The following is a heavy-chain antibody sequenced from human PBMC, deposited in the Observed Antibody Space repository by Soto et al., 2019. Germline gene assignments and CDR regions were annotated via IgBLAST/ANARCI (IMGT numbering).Heavy chain of an antibody. CDR3: ARVGGFGATTIDY. V-gene: IGHV4-30-4*01. D-gene: IGHD3-10*01. CDR2: IYYSGST. CDR1: GGSISSGDYY. Sequence: QVQLQESGPGLVKPSQTLSLTCTVSGGSISSGDYYWSWIRKPPGQGLEWFGYIYYSGSTYYNPSLKSRVTISVDTSKNQFSLKLSSVTAADTAVYYCARVGGFGATTIDYWGQGTLVTVSS. J-gene: IGHJ4*02.